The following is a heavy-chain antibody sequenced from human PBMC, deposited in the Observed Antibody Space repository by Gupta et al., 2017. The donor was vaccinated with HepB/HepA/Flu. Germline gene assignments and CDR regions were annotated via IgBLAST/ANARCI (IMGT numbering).Heavy chain of an antibody. CDR2: ISRSSKYI. J-gene: IGHJ3*01. D-gene: IGHD6-25*01. CDR3: ARVRAGGSTDGFDV. Sequence: DAHLVASAGGLVKPGGSLSLSCVACGFTFRSYRLNWFRQAPGKGLEWVASISRSSKYIYYANSVKGRFTVSRDNADNTLYLQMNSLKTEDTALYSCARVRAGGSTDGFDVWGQGTRVTVSS. V-gene: IGHV3-21*01. CDR1: GFTFRSYR.